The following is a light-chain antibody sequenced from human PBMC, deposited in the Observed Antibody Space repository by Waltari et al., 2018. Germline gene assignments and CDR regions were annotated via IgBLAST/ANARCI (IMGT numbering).Light chain of an antibody. CDR2: DVS. CDR1: SSDIGSYSL. CDR3: CSYTGSYTLA. Sequence: QSALTQPASVSGSPGQSITISCTGTSSDIGSYSLFSWYQQHPGKAPKPIIYDVSERPSGISHRFSGSKSGNTASLAIAGLQAEDEADYYCCSYTGSYTLAFGGGTNLIVL. J-gene: IGLJ3*02. V-gene: IGLV2-23*02.